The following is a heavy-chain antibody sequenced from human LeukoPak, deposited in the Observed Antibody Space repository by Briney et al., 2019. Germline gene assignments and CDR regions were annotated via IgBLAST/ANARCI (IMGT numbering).Heavy chain of an antibody. CDR3: ARRLSSWYAFDY. CDR2: IYYSGST. V-gene: IGHV4-59*08. Sequence: SETLSLTCTVSGGSITYYHWSWIRQPPGKGLEWIGYIYYSGSTNYNPSLKSRVTISVDTPTNQFSLKLSSVTAADTAVYYCARRLSSWYAFDYWGQGTLVTVSS. CDR1: GGSITYYH. D-gene: IGHD6-13*01. J-gene: IGHJ4*02.